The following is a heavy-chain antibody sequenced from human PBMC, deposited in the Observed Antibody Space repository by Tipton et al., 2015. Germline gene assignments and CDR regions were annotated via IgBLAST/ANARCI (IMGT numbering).Heavy chain of an antibody. Sequence: TLSLTCAVYGGPLRGYYWSWIRQPPGKGPEWIGEIYHDGGTDCNPSLKSRVTMSIDTSKNQFSLRLSSVTAADTAVYYCARDQGFYDFWNGYRPYYYYGLDVWGQGTTVTVSS. V-gene: IGHV4-34*01. CDR3: ARDQGFYDFWNGYRPYYYYGLDV. J-gene: IGHJ6*02. CDR2: IYHDGGT. CDR1: GGPLRGYY. D-gene: IGHD3-3*01.